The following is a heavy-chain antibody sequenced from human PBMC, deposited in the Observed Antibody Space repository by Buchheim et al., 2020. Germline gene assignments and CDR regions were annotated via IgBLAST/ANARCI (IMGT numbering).Heavy chain of an antibody. CDR1: GFTFRSYD. Sequence: EVQLLESGGGWIQPGGSLRLSCAASGFTFRSYDMAWVRQAPGKGLEWVSAISESADNTYYADSVKGRFTISRDNSKNTLYLQMNSLRVDDTAVYFCAKGYSSRGIDYWGQGTL. CDR3: AKGYSSRGIDY. D-gene: IGHD6-13*01. CDR2: ISESADNT. V-gene: IGHV3-23*01. J-gene: IGHJ4*02.